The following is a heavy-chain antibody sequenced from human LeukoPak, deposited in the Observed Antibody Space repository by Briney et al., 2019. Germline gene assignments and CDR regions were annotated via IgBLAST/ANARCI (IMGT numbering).Heavy chain of an antibody. CDR1: GYTFTDYY. J-gene: IGHJ4*02. Sequence: AASVKVSCKASGYTFTDYYIHWVRQAPGRGREWMGRINPNSGLTNYVQKFQDRVTMTRDTSISTAYMELYRLRSDDTAVYYCARDPYRAPAASSPTYWGQGTLVTVSS. CDR2: INPNSGLT. CDR3: ARDPYRAPAASSPTY. V-gene: IGHV1-2*06. D-gene: IGHD6-13*01.